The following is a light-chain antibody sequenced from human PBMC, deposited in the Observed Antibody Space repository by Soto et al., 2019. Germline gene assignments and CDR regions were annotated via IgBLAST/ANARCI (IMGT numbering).Light chain of an antibody. V-gene: IGKV3D-20*02. Sequence: EIVLTQSPGTLSVSPGERATVSCMASQTVSSGFLAWYQQKVGQAPRLLIYGASTRATGIPDRFSGSGSGTDFTLTISSLEPEDFAVYYCQQRSNWRVTFGQGTRLEI. CDR2: GAS. CDR3: QQRSNWRVT. J-gene: IGKJ5*01. CDR1: QTVSSGF.